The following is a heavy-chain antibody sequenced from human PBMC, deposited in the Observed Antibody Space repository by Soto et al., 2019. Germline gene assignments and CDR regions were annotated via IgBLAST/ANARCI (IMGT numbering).Heavy chain of an antibody. CDR1: GLTFSTHG. V-gene: IGHV3-23*01. D-gene: IGHD4-17*01. CDR2: ISPSGTST. CDR3: SKTPRGGAYGDWYFDL. Sequence: EVQLLESGGGVVQPGESLRLSCGASGLTFSTHGMAWVRLAPGRGLDYLAAISPSGTSTYYSDSVKGRFTISRDNPKNTLYLQLNSRRDEDTAIYYCSKTPRGGAYGDWYFDLWGRGTLVTVSS. J-gene: IGHJ2*01.